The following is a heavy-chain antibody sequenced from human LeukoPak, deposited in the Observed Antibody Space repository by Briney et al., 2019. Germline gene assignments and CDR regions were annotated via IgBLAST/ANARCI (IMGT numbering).Heavy chain of an antibody. CDR1: GFTFSSYA. Sequence: GGALRLSCAASGFTFSSYAMSGLRQAPAKGLEGVSGISGRGGSTHYRDSMKGRFTIPRDNSKNTLYMQMTSLRAEDTAVYYCAKVETWAGYCSSTSCYVDYFDYWGQGTLVTVSS. CDR3: AKVETWAGYCSSTSCYVDYFDY. D-gene: IGHD2-2*03. CDR2: ISGRGGST. J-gene: IGHJ4*02. V-gene: IGHV3-23*01.